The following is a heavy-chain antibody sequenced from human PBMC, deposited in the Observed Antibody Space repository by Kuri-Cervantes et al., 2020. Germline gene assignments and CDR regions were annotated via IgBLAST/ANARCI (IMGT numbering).Heavy chain of an antibody. V-gene: IGHV3-30*01. D-gene: IGHD6-13*01. CDR1: DFSISSYA. CDR3: ARVQVTSSWFRYYYYYIDV. CDR2: ISYDGSNK. Sequence: GESQKICKAASDFSISSYAMHLVRQAPGKGLEWVAVISYDGSNKYYADSVNGRFTISRDNSKNTLYLQMNSLRAEDTAVYYCARVQVTSSWFRYYYYYIDVWGKGTTVTVSS. J-gene: IGHJ6*03.